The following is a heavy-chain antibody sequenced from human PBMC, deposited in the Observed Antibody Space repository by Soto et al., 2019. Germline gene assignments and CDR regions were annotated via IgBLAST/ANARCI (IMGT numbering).Heavy chain of an antibody. CDR3: AASCVACGGFNYYGMDV. Sequence: SETHSLTCTVSGGSSISGGYYWYWIRKHPGKGLEWIGYIYYSGTTYYNPSLKSRVTISVDTSKNQFSLKLSSVTAADTAVYYCAASCVACGGFNYYGMDVWGQGTTVTVSS. J-gene: IGHJ6*02. V-gene: IGHV4-31*03. CDR2: IYYSGTT. D-gene: IGHD2-21*01. CDR1: GGSSISGGYY.